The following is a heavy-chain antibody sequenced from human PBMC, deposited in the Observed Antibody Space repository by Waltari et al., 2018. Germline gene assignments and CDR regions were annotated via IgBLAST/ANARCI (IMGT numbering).Heavy chain of an antibody. J-gene: IGHJ5*02. D-gene: IGHD1-26*01. Sequence: EVLLMESGGGLVKPGGSLGLSCAAPGFMFHTYDRHWVRQAPGKGPEWVSMITRSASFIYYANSVKGRFTVSRDDAEKSLFLQMDSLTVEDTAVYYCARSSPQGTPGGIDHWGQGTLVTVSS. V-gene: IGHV3-21*01. CDR1: GFMFHTYD. CDR3: ARSSPQGTPGGIDH. CDR2: ITRSASFI.